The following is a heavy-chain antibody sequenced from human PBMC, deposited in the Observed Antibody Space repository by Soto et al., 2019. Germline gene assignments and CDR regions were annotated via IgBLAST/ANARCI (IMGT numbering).Heavy chain of an antibody. CDR3: ARDLSVAGTFVY. J-gene: IGHJ4*02. Sequence: ASVKVSCKASGYTFTSYAMHWVRQAPGQRLEWMGWINAGNGNTKYSQKFQGRVTITRDTSASTAYMELSSLRSEDTAVYYCARDLSVAGTFVYWGQGTLVTVSS. D-gene: IGHD6-19*01. CDR1: GYTFTSYA. CDR2: INAGNGNT. V-gene: IGHV1-3*01.